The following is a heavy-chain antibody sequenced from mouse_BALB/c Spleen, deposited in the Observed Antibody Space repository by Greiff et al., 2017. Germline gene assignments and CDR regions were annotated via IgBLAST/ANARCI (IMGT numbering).Heavy chain of an antibody. CDR3: DKGTDGYNDFDV. J-gene: IGHJ1*01. V-gene: IGHV2-3*01. D-gene: IGHD2-3*01. CDR2: RWGDGST. CDR1: GFSLTSYG. Sequence: VKLIESGPGLVAPSQSLSITCTVSGFSLTSYGVSWVRQPPGKGLEWLGVRWGDGSTNYHSAIISRLSISKDNSKSKVILKLNSLQTDDTATYYCDKGTDGYNDFDVWGEGTTVTVSA.